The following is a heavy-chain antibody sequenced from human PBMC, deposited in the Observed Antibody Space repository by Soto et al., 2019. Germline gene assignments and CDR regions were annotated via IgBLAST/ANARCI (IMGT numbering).Heavy chain of an antibody. CDR1: GVSVGSNY. CDR2: IYSGGTT. V-gene: IGHV3-53*05. D-gene: IGHD1-26*01. CDR3: GRGYSGSQRQLAVDY. J-gene: IGHJ4*02. Sequence: EVHLVETGGGLIQPAGSLRLACAASGVSVGSNYMSWVRQAPGKGLEWVSVIYSGGTTYYADSVKGRFTISRDNSKNGLYLQMTSQRVEDTAMYSGGRGYSGSQRQLAVDYWGEGTLVTVSS.